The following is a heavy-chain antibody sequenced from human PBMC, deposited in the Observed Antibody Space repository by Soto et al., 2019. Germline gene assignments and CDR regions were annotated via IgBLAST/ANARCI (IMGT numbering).Heavy chain of an antibody. V-gene: IGHV3-23*01. CDR2: ISGSGGST. J-gene: IGHJ4*02. Sequence: GGSLRLSCAASGFTFSSYAMSWVRLAPGKGLEWVSSISGSGGSTYNADAVKGRFTISRDNSKNMLYLQMNSLRAEDTAIYYCARGWQQMVYWGQGTLVTVSS. CDR1: GFTFSSYA. CDR3: ARGWQQMVY. D-gene: IGHD6-13*01.